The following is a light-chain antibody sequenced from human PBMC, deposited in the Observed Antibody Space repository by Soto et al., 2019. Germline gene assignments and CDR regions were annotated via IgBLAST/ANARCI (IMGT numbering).Light chain of an antibody. CDR2: DTS. CDR1: QSVRDRY. V-gene: IGKV3-20*01. Sequence: EILLTQSPGTLSLSPGERATLSCRSSQSVRDRYLAWYQQKPGQAPSLLIYDTSTRATCVPDRFSGSGSGTDFALTISRVEPEDFAIYFCQQYGSSPGTFGQGTKVEI. J-gene: IGKJ1*01. CDR3: QQYGSSPGT.